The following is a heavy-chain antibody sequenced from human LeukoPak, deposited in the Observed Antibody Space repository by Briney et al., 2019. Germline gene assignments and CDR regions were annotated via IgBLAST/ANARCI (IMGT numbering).Heavy chain of an antibody. CDR3: ARIGAGSSRDY. Sequence: GESLKVSCAASGFTFSSYAMSWVRQAPGKGLEWVSSIVGSSSTYYADSLKGRFTISRDNAKNSLYLQMNSLRAEDTAVYYCARIGAGSSRDYWGQGTLVTVSS. J-gene: IGHJ4*02. D-gene: IGHD6-13*01. V-gene: IGHV3-21*01. CDR2: IVGSSST. CDR1: GFTFSSYA.